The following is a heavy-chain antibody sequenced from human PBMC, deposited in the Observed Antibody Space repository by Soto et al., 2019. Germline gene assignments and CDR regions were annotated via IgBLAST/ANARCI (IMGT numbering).Heavy chain of an antibody. CDR1: GFTFSSYA. D-gene: IGHD5-18*01. CDR3: AKDLDLVVVDTAMVLDY. J-gene: IGHJ4*02. V-gene: IGHV3-23*01. Sequence: PGGSLRLSCAASGFTFSSYAMSWVRQAPGKGLEWVSAISGSGGSTYYADSVKGRFTISRDNSKNTLYLQMNSLRAEDTAVYYCAKDLDLVVVDTAMVLDYWGQGTLVTVSS. CDR2: ISGSGGST.